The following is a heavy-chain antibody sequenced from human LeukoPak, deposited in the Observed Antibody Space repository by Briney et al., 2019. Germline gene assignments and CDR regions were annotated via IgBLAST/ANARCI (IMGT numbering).Heavy chain of an antibody. J-gene: IGHJ4*02. Sequence: PSETLSLTCTVSGGSISSSSYYWGWIRQPPGKGLEWIGSIYYSGSTYYNPSLKSRVTISVDTSKNQFSLKLSSVTAADTAVYYCAIQINAGRVATNFDYWGQGTLVTVSS. CDR2: IYYSGST. D-gene: IGHD3-3*01. CDR3: AIQINAGRVATNFDY. V-gene: IGHV4-39*01. CDR1: GGSISSSSYY.